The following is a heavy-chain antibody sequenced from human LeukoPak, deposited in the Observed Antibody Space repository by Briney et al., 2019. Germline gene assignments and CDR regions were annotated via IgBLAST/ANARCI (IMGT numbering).Heavy chain of an antibody. CDR3: VRGYRYGLDD. Sequence: PGGSLRLSCAASRFTFSSYEMKGVRQAPGKGLEWVSYIGCSASAILYADSVKGRFNLSRDSAKNSLYLQMDSLRGEDRAVYYCVRGYRYGLDDWGEGALLSVCS. D-gene: IGHD5-18*01. CDR2: IGCSASAI. V-gene: IGHV3-48*03. CDR1: RFTFSSYE. J-gene: IGHJ4*02.